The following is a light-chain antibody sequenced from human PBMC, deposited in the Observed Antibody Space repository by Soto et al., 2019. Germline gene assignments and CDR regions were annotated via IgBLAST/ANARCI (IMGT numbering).Light chain of an antibody. CDR3: QQCNSWPLT. CDR1: QSVGSA. V-gene: IGKV3D-15*01. CDR2: DMC. J-gene: IGKJ4*01. Sequence: IVISYSRATLSVSPGERATLSCRASQSVGSALAWYQQKPGQDPRLGIYDMCPRATGVPTRIRGRGSGTEFTLTSSSLQTEDFPVYHGQQCNSWPLTVGGATKVDIK.